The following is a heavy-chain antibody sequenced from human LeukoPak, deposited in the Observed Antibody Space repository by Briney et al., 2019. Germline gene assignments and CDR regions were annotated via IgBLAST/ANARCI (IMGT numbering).Heavy chain of an antibody. CDR1: GFTFDSYG. D-gene: IGHD6-13*01. CDR3: AKGYPSRRVQYAAGGFGYYFDY. Sequence: GGSLRLSCAASGFTFDSYGMHWVRQAPGKGLEWVAFIRYDGTNQYYVDSVKGRFTISRDNSKNTVYLQMNSLRAEDTALYYCAKGYPSRRVQYAAGGFGYYFDYWGQGTLVTVSS. V-gene: IGHV3-30*02. J-gene: IGHJ4*02. CDR2: IRYDGTNQ.